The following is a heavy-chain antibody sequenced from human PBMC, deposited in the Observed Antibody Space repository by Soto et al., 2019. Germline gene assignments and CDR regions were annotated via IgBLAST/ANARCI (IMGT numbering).Heavy chain of an antibody. CDR1: GGSVSSGSYY. V-gene: IGHV4-61*01. D-gene: IGHD1-26*01. CDR2: IYYSGST. Sequence: QVQLQESGPGLVKPSETLSLTCTVSGGSVSSGSYYWSWIRQPPGKGLEWIGYIYYSGSTNYNPSLKSRVTISVDTSKNQFSLKLSSVTAADTAVYYCARRYIGSYYDTRLIFDYWGQGTLVTVSS. J-gene: IGHJ4*02. CDR3: ARRYIGSYYDTRLIFDY.